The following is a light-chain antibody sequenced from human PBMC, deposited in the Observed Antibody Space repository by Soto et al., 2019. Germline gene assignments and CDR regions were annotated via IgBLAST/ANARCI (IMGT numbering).Light chain of an antibody. CDR1: QSINSNY. CDR2: GAS. V-gene: IGKV3-20*01. Sequence: ETVLTQSPGTLSLSPGERATLSCRASQSINSNYLAWYQQKPGQSPRVLIYGASSRATGLPDRFSASGSGTDFTLTISRLEPEDFAVYYCQPYDHSPRTFGQGTQVDIK. J-gene: IGKJ1*01. CDR3: QPYDHSPRT.